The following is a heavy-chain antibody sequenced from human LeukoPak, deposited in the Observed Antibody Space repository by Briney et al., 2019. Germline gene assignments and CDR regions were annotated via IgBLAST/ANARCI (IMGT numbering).Heavy chain of an antibody. Sequence: GGSLRLFCAASGFTFSSYEMNWVRQAPGRGLEWVSYISSSGSTIYYADSVKGRFIISRDNAKNSLYLQMNSLRAEDTALYYCATSITAPGPNYWGQGTLVTVSS. V-gene: IGHV3-48*03. CDR2: ISSSGSTI. J-gene: IGHJ4*02. CDR3: ATSITAPGPNY. D-gene: IGHD6-13*01. CDR1: GFTFSSYE.